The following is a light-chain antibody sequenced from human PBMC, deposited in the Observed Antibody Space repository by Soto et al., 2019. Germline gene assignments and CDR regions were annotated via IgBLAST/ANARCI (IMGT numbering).Light chain of an antibody. V-gene: IGLV4-69*01. CDR1: SGHSSYA. CDR3: QTWGTGNSGV. Sequence: QLVLTQSPSASASLGASVKLTCTLSSGHSSYAIAWHQQQPEKGPRYLMKLNSDGSHSKGDGIPDRFSGSSSGAERYLTISSLQSEDEADYYCQTWGTGNSGVFGTGTKLTVL. J-gene: IGLJ1*01. CDR2: LNSDGSH.